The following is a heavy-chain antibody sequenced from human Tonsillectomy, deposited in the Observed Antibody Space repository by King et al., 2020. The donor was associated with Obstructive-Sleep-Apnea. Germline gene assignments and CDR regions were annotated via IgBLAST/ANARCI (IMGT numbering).Heavy chain of an antibody. CDR3: ASGDYDILTGSLYYYGMDV. V-gene: IGHV4-39*07. CDR1: GGSISSSSYY. D-gene: IGHD3-9*01. J-gene: IGHJ6*02. CDR2: IYYSGST. Sequence: QLQESGPGLVKPSETLSLTCTVSGGSISSSSYYWCWIRQPPGKGLECIGSIYYSGSTYYNPSLKSRVTISVDTSKNQFSRKLCSVTAADTAVYYCASGDYDILTGSLYYYGMDVWGQGTTVTVSS.